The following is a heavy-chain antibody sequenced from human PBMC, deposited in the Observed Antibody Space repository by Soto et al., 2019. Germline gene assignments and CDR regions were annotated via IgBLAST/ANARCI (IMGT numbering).Heavy chain of an antibody. CDR1: GLTFSSYE. V-gene: IGHV3-48*03. D-gene: IGHD2-15*01. Sequence: GGSLRLSCAASGLTFSSYEMNWVRQAPGKGLEWVSYISRSGSTIYYADSVKGRVTISRDNAKNSLYLQMNSLRAEDTAVYYCARDGRIRRPDWYFDLWGRGTLVTVSS. J-gene: IGHJ2*01. CDR3: ARDGRIRRPDWYFDL. CDR2: ISRSGSTI.